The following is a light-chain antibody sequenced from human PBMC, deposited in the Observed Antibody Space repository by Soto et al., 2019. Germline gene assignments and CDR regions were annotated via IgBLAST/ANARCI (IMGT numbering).Light chain of an antibody. CDR3: QNFGASPQP. J-gene: IGKJ1*01. Sequence: EIVMTQSPATLSVSPGERATLSCRASQSVSSNLAWYQQKPGQAPRLLIYDASNRATGIPARFSGSGSGTDFTLTISSLKPEDFAVYYCQNFGASPQPFGQGTRWIS. CDR2: DAS. V-gene: IGKV3D-15*01. CDR1: QSVSSN.